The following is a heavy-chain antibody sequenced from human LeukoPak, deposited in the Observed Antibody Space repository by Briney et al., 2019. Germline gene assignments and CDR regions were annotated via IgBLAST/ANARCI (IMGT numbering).Heavy chain of an antibody. CDR3: ARDPRDLSGTQGYYFDY. J-gene: IGHJ4*02. CDR2: INPRGAST. CDR1: GYTFTRYY. Sequence: APVKVSCKASGYTFTRYYIHWVRQAPGQGLEWMGIINPRGASTSYAQRFQGRVTMTRDTSTSTVYMELSSLRSEDTAVYYCARDPRDLSGTQGYYFDYWGQGSLVTVSS. V-gene: IGHV1-46*01. D-gene: IGHD1-20*01.